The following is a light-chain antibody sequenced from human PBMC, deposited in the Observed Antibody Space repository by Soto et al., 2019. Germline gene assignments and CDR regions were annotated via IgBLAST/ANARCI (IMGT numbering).Light chain of an antibody. CDR3: HQYHYWWT. CDR1: QSVSSN. V-gene: IGKV3-15*01. CDR2: GAS. Sequence: EIVMTQSPATLSVSPGERATLSCRASQSVSSNLAWYQQKPGQAPRLLIYGASTRATGIPARFSGSGSGTEFTLTISSLQSEDFAVYYCHQYHYWWTFGQGPRWIS. J-gene: IGKJ1*01.